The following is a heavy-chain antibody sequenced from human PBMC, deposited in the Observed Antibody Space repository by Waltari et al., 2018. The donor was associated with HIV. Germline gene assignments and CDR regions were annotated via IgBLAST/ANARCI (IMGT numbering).Heavy chain of an antibody. CDR2: INRDGSSR. J-gene: IGHJ4*02. D-gene: IGHD3-3*02. Sequence: VQLVESGGGSIKTGGSLRLSCAASGFSVRNHWMDWVRQGPGKGLVWVAGINRDGSSRNYADAVKGRFVISRDNARNTVYLQLNNLKVEDTAVYFCARASHYIEFSTFDGDYYFDFWGRGTRVAVSS. V-gene: IGHV3-74*01. CDR3: ARASHYIEFSTFDGDYYFDF. CDR1: GFSVRNHW.